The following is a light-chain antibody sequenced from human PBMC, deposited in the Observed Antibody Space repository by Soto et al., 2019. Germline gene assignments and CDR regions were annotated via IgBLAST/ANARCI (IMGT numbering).Light chain of an antibody. J-gene: IGKJ1*01. CDR2: GAS. V-gene: IGKV3-20*01. Sequence: EIVLTQSPGTLSLPPGERATLSCRASQSVSNNYLAWYQQKPGQAPRLLIYGASNRATGIPDRFSGSGSGTDFTLTISSLEPEDFAVYYCHQFATTRSFGQGTKVDI. CDR1: QSVSNNY. CDR3: HQFATTRS.